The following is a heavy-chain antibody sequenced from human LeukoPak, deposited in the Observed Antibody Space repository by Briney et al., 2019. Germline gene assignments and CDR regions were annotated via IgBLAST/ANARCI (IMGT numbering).Heavy chain of an antibody. CDR1: GGSFSGYY. J-gene: IGHJ4*02. D-gene: IGHD5-24*01. CDR3: ARGIEMTTMTSPFDY. CDR2: IDDSGST. V-gene: IGHV4-34*01. Sequence: SETLSLTCAVYGGSFSGYYWSWIRQPPGKGLEWIGEIDDSGSTNYDPSLKSRVTISVDTSKNQFSLKLSSVTAADTAVYYCARGIEMTTMTSPFDYWGQGTLVTVSS.